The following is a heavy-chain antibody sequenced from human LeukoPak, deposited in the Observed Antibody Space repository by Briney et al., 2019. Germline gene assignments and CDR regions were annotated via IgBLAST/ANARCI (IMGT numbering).Heavy chain of an antibody. J-gene: IGHJ6*02. D-gene: IGHD6-13*01. CDR3: ARAGYEALYYYYGMDV. CDR1: GGSFSGYY. Sequence: SETLSLTCAVYGGSFSGYYWRWIRQPPGKGLEWIGGINHSGSTNYNPSLKSRVTISVDTSKNQFSLKLSSVTAADTAVYYCARAGYEALYYYYGMDVWGQGTTVTVSS. V-gene: IGHV4-34*01. CDR2: INHSGST.